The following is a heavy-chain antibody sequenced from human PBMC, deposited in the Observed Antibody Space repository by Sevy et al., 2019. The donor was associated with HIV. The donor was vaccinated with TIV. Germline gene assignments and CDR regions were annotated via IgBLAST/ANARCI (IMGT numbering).Heavy chain of an antibody. CDR3: ARDGRLDSSSSGSVDY. V-gene: IGHV3-33*01. CDR2: IWYDGSNK. D-gene: IGHD6-6*01. Sequence: GGSLRLSCAASGFTFSSYGMHWVRQAPGKGLEWVAVIWYDGSNKYYADSVKGRFTISRDNSKNTLYLQMNSLRAEDTAVYYCARDGRLDSSSSGSVDYWGQGTLVTVSS. CDR1: GFTFSSYG. J-gene: IGHJ4*02.